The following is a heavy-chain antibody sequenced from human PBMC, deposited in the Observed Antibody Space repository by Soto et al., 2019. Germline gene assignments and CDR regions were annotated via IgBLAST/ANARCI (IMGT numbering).Heavy chain of an antibody. Sequence: PGGSLRLSCAASGFTVSSNYMSWVRQAPGKGLEWVSVIYSGGSTYYADSVKGRFTISRDNSKNTLYLQMNSLRAEDTAVYYCARDPITTGYSSGWYYFDYWGQGTLVTVSS. V-gene: IGHV3-66*01. J-gene: IGHJ4*02. CDR1: GFTVSSNY. D-gene: IGHD6-19*01. CDR2: IYSGGST. CDR3: ARDPITTGYSSGWYYFDY.